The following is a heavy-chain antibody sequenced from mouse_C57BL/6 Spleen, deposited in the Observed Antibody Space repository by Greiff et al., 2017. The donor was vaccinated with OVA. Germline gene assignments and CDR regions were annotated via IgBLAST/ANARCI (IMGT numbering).Heavy chain of an antibody. CDR2: IYPGNGDT. D-gene: IGHD1-1*01. J-gene: IGHJ2*01. V-gene: IGHV1-12*01. CDR1: GYTFTSYN. Sequence: QVQLQQSGAELVRPGASVKMSCKASGYTFTSYNMHWVKQTPRQGLAWIGAIYPGNGDTSYNQKFKGKATLTVYKSSSTAYMQLSSLTSEDSAVYFCARLRDYGSSAHVDYWGQGTTLTVAS. CDR3: ARLRDYGSSAHVDY.